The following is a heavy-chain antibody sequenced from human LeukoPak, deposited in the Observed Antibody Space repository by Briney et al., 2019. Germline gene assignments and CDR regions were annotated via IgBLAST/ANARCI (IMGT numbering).Heavy chain of an antibody. CDR2: ISGSGGST. Sequence: GGSLRLSCAASGFTFSSYAMSWVRQAPGKGLEWVSAISGSGGSTYYADSVKGRFTISRDNSKNTLYLQMNSLRAEDTAIYYCAKGDYDSSGYYFGPQLDYWGQGTLVTVSS. CDR3: AKGDYDSSGYYFGPQLDY. V-gene: IGHV3-23*01. CDR1: GFTFSSYA. D-gene: IGHD3-22*01. J-gene: IGHJ4*02.